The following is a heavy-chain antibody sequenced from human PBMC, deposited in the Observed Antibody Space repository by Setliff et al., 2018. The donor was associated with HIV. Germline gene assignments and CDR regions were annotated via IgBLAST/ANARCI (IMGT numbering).Heavy chain of an antibody. Sequence: ASVKVSCKSTGYTFSNYALHWVRQAPGQRLEWMGWINTANANTKYSQNFQGRVTLTADKSTSTASMDMSSLTYADTAVYFCARSFNVLTLDSWGPGPLVTVSS. CDR3: ARSFNVLTLDS. V-gene: IGHV1-3*04. D-gene: IGHD2-8*01. CDR2: INTANANT. CDR1: GYTFSNYA. J-gene: IGHJ5*01.